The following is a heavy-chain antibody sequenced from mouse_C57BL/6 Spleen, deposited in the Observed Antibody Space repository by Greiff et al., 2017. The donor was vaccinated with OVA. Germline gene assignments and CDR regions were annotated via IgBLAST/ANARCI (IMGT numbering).Heavy chain of an antibody. D-gene: IGHD1-2*01. V-gene: IGHV6-3*01. J-gene: IGHJ2*01. CDR1: GFTFSNYW. CDR3: TREDFMDY. CDR2: IRLKSDNYAT. Sequence: EVKLMESGGGLVQPGGSMKLSCVASGFTFSNYWMNWVRQSPEKGLEWVAQIRLKSDNYATHYAESVKGRFTISRDDSKSSVYLQMNNLRAEDTGIYYCTREDFMDYWGQGTTLTVSS.